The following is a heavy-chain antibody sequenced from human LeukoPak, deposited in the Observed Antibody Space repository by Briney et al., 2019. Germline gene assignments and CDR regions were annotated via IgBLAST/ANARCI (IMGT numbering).Heavy chain of an antibody. CDR3: AKVPQGYCTNGVCYKPSY. J-gene: IGHJ4*02. CDR2: ISGSGGST. V-gene: IGHV3-23*01. CDR1: GFTFSSYA. D-gene: IGHD2-8*01. Sequence: GGSLRLSCAASGFTFSSYAMSWVRQAPGKGLEWVSAISGSGGSTYYADSVKGRFTISRDNSKNTLYLRMNSLRAEDTAVYYCAKVPQGYCTNGVCYKPSYWGQGTLVTVSS.